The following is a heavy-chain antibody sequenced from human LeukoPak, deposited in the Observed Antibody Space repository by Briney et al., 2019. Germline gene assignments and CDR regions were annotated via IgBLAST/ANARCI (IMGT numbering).Heavy chain of an antibody. CDR1: GITFSSYG. Sequence: PGGSLRLSCGASGITFSSYGMHWVRQAPGKGLEWVASISSDGSNKYYADSVKGRITISRDNSKNTLYLQMNSLRAEDTAVYYCAVSFYYYYMDVWGKGTTVTVSS. D-gene: IGHD1-7*01. CDR2: ISSDGSNK. J-gene: IGHJ6*03. CDR3: AVSFYYYYMDV. V-gene: IGHV3-30*03.